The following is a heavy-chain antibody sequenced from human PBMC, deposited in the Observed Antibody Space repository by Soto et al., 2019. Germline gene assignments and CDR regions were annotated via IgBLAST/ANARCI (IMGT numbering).Heavy chain of an antibody. CDR1: GFSLSTSGVG. Sequence: QITLKESGPTLVKPTQTLTLTCTFSGFSLSTSGVGVGWIRQPPGKALEWLALIYWDDDKRYSPSLKSRITIPKDTSKNQVVLTMTNMDPVDTATSYCAHSSCSGGSCYGGWFDPWGQGTLVTVSS. J-gene: IGHJ5*02. D-gene: IGHD2-15*01. CDR2: IYWDDDK. V-gene: IGHV2-5*02. CDR3: AHSSCSGGSCYGGWFDP.